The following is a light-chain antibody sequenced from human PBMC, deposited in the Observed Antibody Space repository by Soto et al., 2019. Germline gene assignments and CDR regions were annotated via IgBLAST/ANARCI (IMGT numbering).Light chain of an antibody. V-gene: IGLV2-14*03. CDR2: GVT. CDR1: SGDFGGYNY. CDR3: NSYTNSNTLPV. J-gene: IGLJ1*01. Sequence: QSVLTQPASVSGSPGQSITISCTGASGDFGGYNYVSWYQQHPGKAPQLLIYGVTNRPSGVSTRFSGSKSGNTASLTIFGLQADDEAEYYCNSYTNSNTLPVFGTGTKVTVL.